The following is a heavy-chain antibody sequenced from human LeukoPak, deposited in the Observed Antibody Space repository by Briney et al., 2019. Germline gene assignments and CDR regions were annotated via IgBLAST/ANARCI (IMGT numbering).Heavy chain of an antibody. CDR2: IYHSGST. D-gene: IGHD6-19*01. Sequence: SETLSLTCAVYSGFNTHYYWTWIRQPPGKELEWIGYIYHSGSTKYNPSLKSRVTISVDTSKNQFSLKLSSVTAADTAVYYCARPQAVNCYYYYMAVWGKRTTVTVSS. J-gene: IGHJ6*03. CDR1: SGFNTHYY. V-gene: IGHV4-59*08. CDR3: ARPQAVNCYYYYMAV.